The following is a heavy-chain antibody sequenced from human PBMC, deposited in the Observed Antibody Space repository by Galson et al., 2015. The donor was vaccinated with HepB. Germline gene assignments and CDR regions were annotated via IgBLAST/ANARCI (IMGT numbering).Heavy chain of an antibody. CDR1: GDAIGSGRYT. D-gene: IGHD2-15*01. V-gene: IGHV4-30-2*01. CDR2: IHHSGST. Sequence: TLSLTCAVSGDAIGSGRYTWSWIRQPPGKGLEWIGYIHHSGSTSYNPSLKNRVTISVDRSKNQFSLRVNSVTAADTAVYYCARGLGFCSSGRCYAWYFDLWGRGALVTVSS. CDR3: ARGLGFCSSGRCYAWYFDL. J-gene: IGHJ2*01.